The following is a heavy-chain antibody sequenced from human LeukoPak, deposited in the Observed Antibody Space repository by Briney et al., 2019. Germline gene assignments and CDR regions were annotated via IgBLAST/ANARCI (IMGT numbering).Heavy chain of an antibody. D-gene: IGHD3-10*01. Sequence: ASVKVSCKASGYTFTSYGISWVRQAPGQGLEWMGWISAYNSNTNYAQRLQGRVTMTTDTSTSTAYMELRSLRSDDTAVYYCARVTPYYYGSELGDYFDYWGQGTLVTVSS. CDR3: ARVTPYYYGSELGDYFDY. CDR2: ISAYNSNT. J-gene: IGHJ4*02. CDR1: GYTFTSYG. V-gene: IGHV1-18*01.